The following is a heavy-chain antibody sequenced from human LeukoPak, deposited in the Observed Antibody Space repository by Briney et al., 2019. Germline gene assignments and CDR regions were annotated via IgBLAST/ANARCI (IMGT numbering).Heavy chain of an antibody. Sequence: SETLSLSCTVSGGSIRSSSHYWGWIRQPPGEGLEWIGIIYHSGTTYCNASLKSRVTISIDTSKNQFSLKVTSVTAADTAVYYCARAVGYYFDSSGPSKAFDYWGQGTLVTVSS. CDR1: GGSIRSSSHY. V-gene: IGHV4-39*07. J-gene: IGHJ4*02. D-gene: IGHD3-22*01. CDR3: ARAVGYYFDSSGPSKAFDY. CDR2: IYHSGTT.